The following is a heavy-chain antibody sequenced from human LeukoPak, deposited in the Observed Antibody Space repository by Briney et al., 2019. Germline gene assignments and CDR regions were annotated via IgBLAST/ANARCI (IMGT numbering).Heavy chain of an antibody. J-gene: IGHJ4*02. V-gene: IGHV3-74*01. CDR3: ARDPDGSGSPFDY. D-gene: IGHD3-10*01. Sequence: PGGSLRLSCAASGFTFSSYWMHWVRQAPGKGLVWVSRINSDGSSTSHADSVKDRFTISRDNAKNTLYLQMNSLRAEDTAVYYCARDPDGSGSPFDYWGQGTLVTVSS. CDR1: GFTFSSYW. CDR2: INSDGSST.